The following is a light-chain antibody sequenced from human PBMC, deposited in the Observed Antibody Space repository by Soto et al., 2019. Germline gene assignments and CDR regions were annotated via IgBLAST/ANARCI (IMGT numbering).Light chain of an antibody. CDR2: GAS. J-gene: IGKJ1*01. V-gene: IGKV3-15*01. Sequence: EIVMTQSPATLSVSPGERATLSCRASQSVSSNLAWYQQKPGQAPRPLIYGASTRATGIPARFSGSGSGTEFTLTISSLQPDDFATYFCLQDYNSPLTFGQGTKVDIK. CDR1: QSVSSN. CDR3: LQDYNSPLT.